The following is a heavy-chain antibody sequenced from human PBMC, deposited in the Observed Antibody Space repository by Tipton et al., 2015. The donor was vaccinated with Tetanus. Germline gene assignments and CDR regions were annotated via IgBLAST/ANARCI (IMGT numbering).Heavy chain of an antibody. D-gene: IGHD3-10*01. CDR3: ARDRGVRGGCCYYHGMDV. V-gene: IGHV4-31*03. CDR2: ISNSGST. CDR1: GGSISSDGAY. Sequence: TLSLTCTVSGGSISSDGAYWSWIRQHPGEGLEWIGYISNSGSTYYNPSLKSRVTISVDTSQKQISLKVNSVTAADTAVYYCARDRGVRGGCCYYHGMDVWGQGTTVTVSS. J-gene: IGHJ6*02.